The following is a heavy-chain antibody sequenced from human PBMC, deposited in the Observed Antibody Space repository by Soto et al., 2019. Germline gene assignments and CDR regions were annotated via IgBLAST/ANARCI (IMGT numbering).Heavy chain of an antibody. V-gene: IGHV3-23*01. CDR2: ISGSGGST. CDR3: ARRPENFWSGYPEAFDY. D-gene: IGHD3-3*01. Sequence: SLRLSCAASGFTFSSYAMSWVRQAPGKGLEWVSAISGSGGSTYYADSVKGRFTISGDNAKNSVSLQMNSLRADDTGVYYCARRPENFWSGYPEAFDYWGPGTLVTVSS. J-gene: IGHJ4*02. CDR1: GFTFSSYA.